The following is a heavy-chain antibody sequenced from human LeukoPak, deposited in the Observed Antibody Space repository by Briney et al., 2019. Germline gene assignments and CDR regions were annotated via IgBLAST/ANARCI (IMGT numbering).Heavy chain of an antibody. J-gene: IGHJ4*02. Sequence: ASVKVSCKAPRYTFTSYDINWVRQATGQRLEWMGWMNPNSGNTGYAQKFQGRVTMTRNTSISTAYMELSSLRSEDTAVYYCARGLGATTCDYWGQGTLVTVSS. V-gene: IGHV1-8*01. CDR3: ARGLGATTCDY. CDR2: MNPNSGNT. D-gene: IGHD1-26*01. CDR1: RYTFTSYD.